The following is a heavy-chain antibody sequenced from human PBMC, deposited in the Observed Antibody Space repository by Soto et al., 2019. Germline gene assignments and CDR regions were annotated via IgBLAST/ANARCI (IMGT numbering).Heavy chain of an antibody. J-gene: IGHJ4*02. CDR1: GFTFSDYY. CDR2: ISSSGSII. CDR3: AKGSHYDILTAYHAFDY. D-gene: IGHD3-9*01. V-gene: IGHV3-11*01. Sequence: SLRLSCAASGFTFSDYYMSWIRQAPGKGLEWVSDISSSGSIIYYADSVKGRFTISRDNAKNSLYLQMNSLRAEDTALYYCAKGSHYDILTAYHAFDYWGPGTLVTVSS.